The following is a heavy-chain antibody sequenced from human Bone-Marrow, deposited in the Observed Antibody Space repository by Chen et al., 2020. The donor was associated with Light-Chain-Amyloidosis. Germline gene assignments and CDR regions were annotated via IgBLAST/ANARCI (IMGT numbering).Heavy chain of an antibody. D-gene: IGHD1-26*01. Sequence: EVQLVESGGGVVQPGGSLRLSCAASGFTFDDYAMHWVRQAPGKGLEWVSLISGDGGSTYYADSVKGRFTISRDNSKNSLYLQMNSLRTEDTALYYSPKDIFATYDPWGQGTLVTVSS. CDR1: GFTFDDYA. CDR2: ISGDGGST. CDR3: PKDIFATYDP. V-gene: IGHV3-43*02. J-gene: IGHJ5*02.